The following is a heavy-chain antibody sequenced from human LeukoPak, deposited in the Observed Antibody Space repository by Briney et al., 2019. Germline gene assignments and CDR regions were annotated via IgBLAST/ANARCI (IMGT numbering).Heavy chain of an antibody. CDR1: GGSISSYY. D-gene: IGHD6-13*01. J-gene: IGHJ4*02. Sequence: PSETLSLTCTVSGGSISSYYWSWIRQPPGKGLEWIGYIYYSGSTNYNPSLKSRVTISVDTSKNQFSLKLSSVTAADTAVYYCARDRKQLVYWGQGTLVTVSS. V-gene: IGHV4-59*01. CDR2: IYYSGST. CDR3: ARDRKQLVY.